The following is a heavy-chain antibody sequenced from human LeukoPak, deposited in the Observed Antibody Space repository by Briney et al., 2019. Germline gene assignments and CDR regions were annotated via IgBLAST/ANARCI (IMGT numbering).Heavy chain of an antibody. D-gene: IGHD6-13*01. J-gene: IGHJ4*02. Sequence: GGSLRHSCAASGFTFSSYAMSWVRQAPGQGLEWVANIKHDGSETYYVGSVKGRFTISRDNSKNTLYLQMNSLRAEDTAVYYCARDGAAGFDYWGQGTLVTVSS. CDR2: IKHDGSET. V-gene: IGHV3-7*01. CDR3: ARDGAAGFDY. CDR1: GFTFSSYA.